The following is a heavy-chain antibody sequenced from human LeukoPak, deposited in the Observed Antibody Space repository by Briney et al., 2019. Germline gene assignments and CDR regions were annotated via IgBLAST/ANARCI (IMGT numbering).Heavy chain of an antibody. J-gene: IGHJ5*02. CDR1: RYSFTSYD. CDR2: MNPNSGNT. V-gene: IGHV1-8*01. CDR3: ARKNYGSNRWFDP. D-gene: IGHD4/OR15-4a*01. Sequence: ASVKVSCKASRYSFTSYDINWVRQATGQGLEWMGWMNPNSGNTGYAQKFQGRVTMTRNTSISTAYMELSSLRSEDTAVYYCARKNYGSNRWFDPWGQGTLVTVSS.